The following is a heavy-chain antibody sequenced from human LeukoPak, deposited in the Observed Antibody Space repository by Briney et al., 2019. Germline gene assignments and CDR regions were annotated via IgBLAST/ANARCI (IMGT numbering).Heavy chain of an antibody. CDR2: IYYSGST. CDR1: GGSISSYY. V-gene: IGHV4-59*01. Sequence: PSETPSLTCAVSGGSISSYYWNWIRQSPGKGLEWIGYIYYSGSTNYNPSLKSRVTISVDTSKNQFSLKLSSVTAADTAVYYCARWNNGWYGFDYWGQGALVTVSS. CDR3: ARWNNGWYGFDY. J-gene: IGHJ4*02. D-gene: IGHD6-19*01.